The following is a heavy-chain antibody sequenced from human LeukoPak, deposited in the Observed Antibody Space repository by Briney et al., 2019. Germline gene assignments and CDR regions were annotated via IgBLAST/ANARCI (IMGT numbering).Heavy chain of an antibody. CDR3: ARASYYDFWSGYPEQNFDY. Sequence: GGSLRLSCAASGFTFSSYPMHWVRQAPGKGLEWVAVISYDGSNKYYADSVKGRFTISRDNSKNTLYLQMNSLRAEDTAVYYCARASYYDFWSGYPEQNFDYWGQGTLVTVSS. D-gene: IGHD3-3*01. CDR2: ISYDGSNK. V-gene: IGHV3-30*04. CDR1: GFTFSSYP. J-gene: IGHJ4*02.